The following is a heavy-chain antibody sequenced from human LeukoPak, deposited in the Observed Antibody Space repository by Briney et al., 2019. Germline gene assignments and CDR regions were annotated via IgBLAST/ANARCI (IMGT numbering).Heavy chain of an antibody. J-gene: IGHJ4*02. Sequence: ASVKVSCKASGYTFTSYYMHWVRQAPGQGLEWMGIINPSGGSTSYAQKFQGRVTMTRDMSTSTVYMELSSLRAEDTAVYYCAKLEGASPPGFDYWGQGTLVTVSS. V-gene: IGHV1-46*01. CDR3: AKLEGASPPGFDY. D-gene: IGHD4-23*01. CDR2: INPSGGST. CDR1: GYTFTSYY.